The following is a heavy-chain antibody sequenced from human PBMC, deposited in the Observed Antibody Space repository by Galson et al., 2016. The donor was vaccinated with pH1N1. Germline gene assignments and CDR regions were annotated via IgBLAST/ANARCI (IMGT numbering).Heavy chain of an antibody. CDR3: MKDYGDCSGGRCFSEPLDY. Sequence: SLRLSCAASGFTFSNNAMTWVRQAPGKGLEWVSSIVTSGNTYYADSVKGRFIISRDNSKNTLYLQMNSLRAEDAALYYCMKDYGDCSGGRCFSEPLDYWGQGTRVTVSS. CDR1: GFTFSNNA. D-gene: IGHD2-15*01. CDR2: IVTSGNT. J-gene: IGHJ4*02. V-gene: IGHV3-23*01.